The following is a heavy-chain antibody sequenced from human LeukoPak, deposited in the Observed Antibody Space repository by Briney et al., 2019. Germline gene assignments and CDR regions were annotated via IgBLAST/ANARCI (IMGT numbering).Heavy chain of an antibody. J-gene: IGHJ4*02. CDR2: TNTDESST. V-gene: IGHV3-74*01. CDR3: ARGMTYYYGSGKFDY. D-gene: IGHD3-10*01. Sequence: GGSLRLSCTASGFTFSDYWMHWVRQAPGKELVWVSRTNTDESSTTYADSVKGRFTISRDNAKNTVYLEMNSLRAEDTAVYYCARGMTYYYGSGKFDYWGQGSLVTVSS. CDR1: GFTFSDYW.